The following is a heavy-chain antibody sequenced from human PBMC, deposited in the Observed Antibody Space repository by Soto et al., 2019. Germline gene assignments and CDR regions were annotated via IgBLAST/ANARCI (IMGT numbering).Heavy chain of an antibody. CDR2: ISHDGSDE. CDR3: ARSAGWLWFGESSSHGLDV. Sequence: QVQLFESGGGVVQPGRSLRLSCAASGFAFSNYAFHWVLQAPGRGLEWVAVISHDGSDEFYAGSVKGRFIVSRDNSKSTVSLHMNSLSGEDTGIYFCARSAGWLWFGESSSHGLDVWGQGTTVAVSS. D-gene: IGHD3-10*01. J-gene: IGHJ6*01. CDR1: GFAFSNYA. V-gene: IGHV3-30-3*01.